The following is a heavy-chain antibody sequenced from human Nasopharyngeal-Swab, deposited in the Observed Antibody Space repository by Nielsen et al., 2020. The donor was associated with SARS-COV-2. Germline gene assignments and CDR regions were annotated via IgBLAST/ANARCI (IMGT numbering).Heavy chain of an antibody. CDR3: ASTYYYDSSGYGGMDV. D-gene: IGHD3-22*01. CDR1: GGSISSSSYY. CDR2: IYYSGST. J-gene: IGHJ6*02. V-gene: IGHV4-39*01. Sequence: SETLSLTCTVSGGSISSSSYYWGWIRQPPGKGLEWIGSIYYSGSTYYNPSLKSRVTISVDTSKNQFSLKLSSVTAADTAVYYCASTYYYDSSGYGGMDVWGQGTTVTVPS.